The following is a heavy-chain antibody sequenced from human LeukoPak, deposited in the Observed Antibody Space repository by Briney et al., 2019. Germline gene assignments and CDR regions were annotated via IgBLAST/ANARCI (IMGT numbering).Heavy chain of an antibody. Sequence: GGSLRLSCAASGFTFISYGMHWVRQAPGKGLEWVAVISYDGSNKYYADSVKGRFTISRDNSKNTLYLQVNRLRAEDTAVYYCAKLRSVPWAIAAANDGTDIWGQGTMVTVSS. CDR1: GFTFISYG. CDR3: AKLRSVPWAIAAANDGTDI. J-gene: IGHJ3*02. V-gene: IGHV3-30*18. CDR2: ISYDGSNK. D-gene: IGHD6-13*01.